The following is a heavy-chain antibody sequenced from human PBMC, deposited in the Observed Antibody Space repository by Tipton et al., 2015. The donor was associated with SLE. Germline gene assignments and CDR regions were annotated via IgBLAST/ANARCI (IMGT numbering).Heavy chain of an antibody. J-gene: IGHJ6*03. CDR3: ARDGLGSFYMDV. Sequence: TLSLTCTVSGGSLRSGSYHWSWIRQPAGKGLEGIGRTHASGGTHYNPSLKSRVSISVDTSKNQFSLNLGSVTAADTAVYYCARDGLGSFYMDVWGKGTTGTVAS. V-gene: IGHV4-61*02. D-gene: IGHD1-14*01. CDR2: THASGGT. CDR1: GGSLRSGSYH.